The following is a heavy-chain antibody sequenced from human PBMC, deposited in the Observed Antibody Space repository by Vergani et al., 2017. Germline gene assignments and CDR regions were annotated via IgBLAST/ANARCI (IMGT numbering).Heavy chain of an antibody. J-gene: IGHJ4*02. Sequence: QLQLQESGPGLVRPAETLSLTCTVSRNSISSRSYYWGWIRQSPGRCLEWIGSVYQSGNTFYNPSFKSRVTISVDTSNNQFSLRRASMAAADTAMYFCARQSAMIISQGHFDYWGQGVLVTVSS. D-gene: IGHD5-18*01. CDR2: VYQSGNT. V-gene: IGHV4-39*01. CDR3: ARQSAMIISQGHFDY. CDR1: RNSISSRSYY.